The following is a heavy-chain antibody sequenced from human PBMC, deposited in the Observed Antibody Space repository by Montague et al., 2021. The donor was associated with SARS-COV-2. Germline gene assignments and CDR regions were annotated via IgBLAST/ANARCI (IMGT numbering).Heavy chain of an antibody. CDR1: GLTFNTYS. CDR3: ARDREPWLLQYYFDY. V-gene: IGHV3-74*01. Sequence: SLRLSCAASGLTFNTYSILCVQQVLGRAGDCVAGLRSSARGHTSAHHLQGKFTITSDNAKNTVYLQMNSLRAEDTAVYYCARDREPWLLQYYFDYWGQGTLFTL. D-gene: IGHD6-19*01. CDR2: LRSSARGH. J-gene: IGHJ4*02.